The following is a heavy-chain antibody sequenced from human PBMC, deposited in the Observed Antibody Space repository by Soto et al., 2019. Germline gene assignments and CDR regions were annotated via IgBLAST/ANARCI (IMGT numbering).Heavy chain of an antibody. CDR3: ARDSKDDSSGYYAGFDY. CDR2: IYYDGSNK. J-gene: IGHJ4*02. Sequence: QVQLVESGGGVVQPGRSLRLSCAVSGFTFSSYGMNWVRQAPGKGLEWVAAIYYDGSNKYYADSVRGRFTISRDNFKKTLYLHMNGLRAEDTAVYYCARDSKDDSSGYYAGFDYWGQGTLVTVSS. D-gene: IGHD3-22*01. CDR1: GFTFSSYG. V-gene: IGHV3-33*01.